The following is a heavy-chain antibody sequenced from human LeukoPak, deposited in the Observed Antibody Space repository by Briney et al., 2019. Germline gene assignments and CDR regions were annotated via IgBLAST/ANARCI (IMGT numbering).Heavy chain of an antibody. Sequence: GASVKVSCKASGYTFTGYYMHWVRQAPGHGLEWMGWINPNSGGTNYAQKFQGRVTMTRDTSISTAYMELSRLRSDDTAVYYCVRGAVAGKKSDWFDPWGQGTLVTVSS. V-gene: IGHV1-2*02. D-gene: IGHD6-19*01. CDR1: GYTFTGYY. J-gene: IGHJ5*02. CDR3: VRGAVAGKKSDWFDP. CDR2: INPNSGGT.